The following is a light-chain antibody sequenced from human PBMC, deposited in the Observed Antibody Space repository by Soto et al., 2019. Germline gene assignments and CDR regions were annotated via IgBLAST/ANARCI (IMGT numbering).Light chain of an antibody. CDR1: QLVVTSY. CDR2: GAL. Sequence: EIVLTQSPGTLSLSPGERATLSCRASQLVVTSYLHWYQHRPGQAPRLLISGALTRATGIPDRFSGSGSGTDFTLTISRLEPEDCAVYFCQQRSKLPRTFGGGTKIEIK. J-gene: IGKJ4*01. CDR3: QQRSKLPRT. V-gene: IGKV3D-20*02.